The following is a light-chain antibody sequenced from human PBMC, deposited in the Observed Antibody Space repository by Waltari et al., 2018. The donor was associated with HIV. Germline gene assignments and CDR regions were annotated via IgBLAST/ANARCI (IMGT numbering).Light chain of an antibody. J-gene: IGLJ2*01. CDR1: SSDVGGYNY. V-gene: IGLV2-8*01. Sequence: QSALTQPPSASGSPGQSVTLSCTGTSSDVGGYNYVSWYQQHPGKAPKLMIYEVNKRPSGVPDRFSGSKSGNTASLTVSGLQAEDEADYYCTSYVGGSNVVFGGGTKMTVL. CDR3: TSYVGGSNVV. CDR2: EVN.